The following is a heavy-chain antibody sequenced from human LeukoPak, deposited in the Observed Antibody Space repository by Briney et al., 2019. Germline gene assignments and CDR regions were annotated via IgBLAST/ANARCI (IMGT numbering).Heavy chain of an antibody. CDR3: ARTYYYDSSGANDAFDI. J-gene: IGHJ3*02. CDR2: INPNSGGT. D-gene: IGHD3-22*01. CDR1: GYTFTGYY. Sequence: ASVKVSCKASGYTFTGYYMHWVRQAPGQGLEWMGWINPNSGGTNYAQKSQGWVTMTRDTSISTAYMELRRLRSDDTAVYYCARTYYYDSSGANDAFDIWGQGTMVTVSS. V-gene: IGHV1-2*04.